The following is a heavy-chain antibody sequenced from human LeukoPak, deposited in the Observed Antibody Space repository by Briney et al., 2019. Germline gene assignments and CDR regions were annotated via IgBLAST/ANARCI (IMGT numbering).Heavy chain of an antibody. Sequence: SETLSLTCTVSGGSISSYYWSWIRQPPGKGLEWIGYIYYSGSTNYNPSLKGRVTISVDTSKNQFSLKLSSVTAADTAVYYCAREGGGGIDYWGQGTLVTVSS. V-gene: IGHV4-59*01. D-gene: IGHD2-15*01. J-gene: IGHJ4*02. CDR1: GGSISSYY. CDR2: IYYSGST. CDR3: AREGGGGIDY.